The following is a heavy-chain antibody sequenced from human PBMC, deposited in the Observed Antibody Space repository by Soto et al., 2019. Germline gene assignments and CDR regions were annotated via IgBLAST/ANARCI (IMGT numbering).Heavy chain of an antibody. Sequence: EVQLVESGVGLVKPGGSLRLSCAASGFTFSSYSMNWVRQAPGKGLEWVSSISSSSSYIYYADSVKGRFTISRDNAKNSLNLQMNSLRAEDTAVYYCARDKILLVGAPYYYYYYGMDVWGQGNTVTVSS. CDR3: ARDKILLVGAPYYYYYYGMDV. J-gene: IGHJ6*02. D-gene: IGHD1-26*01. CDR1: GFTFSSYS. CDR2: ISSSSSYI. V-gene: IGHV3-21*01.